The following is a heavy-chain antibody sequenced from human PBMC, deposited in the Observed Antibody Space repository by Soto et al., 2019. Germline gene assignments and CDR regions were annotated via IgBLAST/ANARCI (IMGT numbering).Heavy chain of an antibody. CDR3: ASEGYYDSSGYFA. CDR1: GGSISIGDYY. J-gene: IGHJ5*02. Sequence: SETLSLTCTVSGGSISIGDYYWSCIRQPPGKGLEWIGYIYYSGSTYYNPSLKSRVTISVDTSKNQFSLKLSSVTAADTAVYYCASEGYYDSSGYFAWGQGTLVTVSS. D-gene: IGHD3-22*01. CDR2: IYYSGST. V-gene: IGHV4-30-4*01.